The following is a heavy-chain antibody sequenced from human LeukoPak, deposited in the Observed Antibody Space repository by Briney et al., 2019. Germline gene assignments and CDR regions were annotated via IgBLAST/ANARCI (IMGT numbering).Heavy chain of an antibody. V-gene: IGHV1-46*01. J-gene: IGHJ1*01. D-gene: IGHD6-13*01. CDR3: ATLRPDYSGSSWYDQGAFQH. CDR1: GYTFTSYY. Sequence: ASVKVSCKASGYTFTSYYMHWVRQAPGQGLEWMGIINPSGGSTSYAQKFQGRVTMTRDTSTSTVYMELSSLRSEDTAVYYCATLRPDYSGSSWYDQGAFQHWGQGTLVTVSS. CDR2: INPSGGST.